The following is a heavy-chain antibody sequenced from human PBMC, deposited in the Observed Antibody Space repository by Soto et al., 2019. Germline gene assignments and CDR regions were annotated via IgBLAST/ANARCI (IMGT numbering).Heavy chain of an antibody. V-gene: IGHV4-30-2*01. CDR3: ARVPLPYCSGGSCARWFDP. CDR2: IYHSGST. D-gene: IGHD2-15*01. J-gene: IGHJ5*02. CDR1: GGSISSGGYS. Sequence: SETLSLTCGVSGGSISSGGYSWSWIRQPPGKGLEWIGYIYHSGSTHYNPSLKSRVTISVDRSKNQFSLKLSSVTAADTAVYYCARVPLPYCSGGSCARWFDPWGQGTLVTVSS.